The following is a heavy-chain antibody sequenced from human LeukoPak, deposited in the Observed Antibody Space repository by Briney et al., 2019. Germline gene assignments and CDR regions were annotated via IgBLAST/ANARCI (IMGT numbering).Heavy chain of an antibody. Sequence: GGSLRLSCAASGFTFSSYAMSWVRQAPGKGLEWVSRIYIDGSSTNYADSVKGRFTISRDNAKNTLYLQMDGLRADDTAVYYCARGASARQDFWGQGTLVTVSS. CDR1: GFTFSSYA. J-gene: IGHJ4*02. V-gene: IGHV3-74*01. CDR2: IYIDGSST. D-gene: IGHD2-2*01. CDR3: ARGASARQDF.